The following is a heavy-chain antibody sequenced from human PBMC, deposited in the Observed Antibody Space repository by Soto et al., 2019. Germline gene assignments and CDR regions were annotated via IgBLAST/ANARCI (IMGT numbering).Heavy chain of an antibody. CDR3: AKDASAADALDY. CDR1: GFTFSSYG. D-gene: IGHD6-13*01. J-gene: IGHJ4*02. Sequence: LRLSCAASGFTFSSYGMHWVRQAPGKGLEWVAVISYDGSNKYYADSVKGRFTISRDNSKNTLYLQMNSLRAEDTAVYYCAKDASAADALDYWGQGTLVTVSS. CDR2: ISYDGSNK. V-gene: IGHV3-30*18.